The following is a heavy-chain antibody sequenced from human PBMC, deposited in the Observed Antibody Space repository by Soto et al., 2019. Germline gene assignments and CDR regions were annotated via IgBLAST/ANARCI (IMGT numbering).Heavy chain of an antibody. D-gene: IGHD1-26*01. Sequence: EVQLVESGGGLIQPGGSLRLSCAASGFTVGSNYMSWVRQAPGKGLEWVSVIYSGGSTYYSDSVKGRFSISRDNSKNTLYLQMTSLRAEDTAVYYCAKLPNSGSLPWIDYWGQGTLVTVSS. CDR1: GFTVGSNY. J-gene: IGHJ4*02. CDR2: IYSGGST. CDR3: AKLPNSGSLPWIDY. V-gene: IGHV3-53*01.